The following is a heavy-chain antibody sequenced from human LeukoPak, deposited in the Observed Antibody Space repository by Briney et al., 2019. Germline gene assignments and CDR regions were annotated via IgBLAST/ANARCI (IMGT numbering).Heavy chain of an antibody. Sequence: GGSLRLSCAASGFTFSDYYMSWIRQAPGKGLVWVSYISSSGNTIYYADSVKGRFTISRDSAKNSLFLQMNSLRDEDTAVYYCARSEAAFDYWGQGTLVTVSS. CDR3: ARSEAAFDY. CDR2: ISSSGNTI. CDR1: GFTFSDYY. V-gene: IGHV3-11*01. J-gene: IGHJ4*02.